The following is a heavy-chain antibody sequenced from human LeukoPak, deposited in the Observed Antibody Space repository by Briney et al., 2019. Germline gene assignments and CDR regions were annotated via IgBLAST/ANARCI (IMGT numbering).Heavy chain of an antibody. CDR3: AKDHDKVLRYFD. Sequence: AGSLRLSCAASGFTFSSYAMSWVRQAPGKGLEWVSAISGSGGSTYYADSVKGRFTISRDNSKNTLYLQMNSLRAEDTAVYYCAKDHDKVLRYFDWGQGTLVTVSS. CDR2: ISGSGGST. D-gene: IGHD3-9*01. CDR1: GFTFSSYA. J-gene: IGHJ4*02. V-gene: IGHV3-23*01.